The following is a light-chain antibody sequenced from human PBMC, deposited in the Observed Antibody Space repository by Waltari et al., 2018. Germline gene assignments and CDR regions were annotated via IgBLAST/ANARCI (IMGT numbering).Light chain of an antibody. J-gene: IGLJ3*02. Sequence: SVLTQPPSVSGNPGQRITITCSGCSSNIRSRNVCWYQQVPGTAPRLLIYWNNQRPSGVPNRFSGSKSGTSASLAISGLRSEDEADYYCAAWDDSLSWVFGGGTHLTVL. CDR3: AAWDDSLSWV. V-gene: IGLV1-47*01. CDR1: SSNIRSRN. CDR2: WNN.